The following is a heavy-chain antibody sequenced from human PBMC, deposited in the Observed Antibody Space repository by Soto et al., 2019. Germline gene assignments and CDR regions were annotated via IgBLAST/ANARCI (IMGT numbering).Heavy chain of an antibody. J-gene: IGHJ1*01. CDR3: ARGAIYDSSGSAEYFQH. CDR2: IWYDGSNK. D-gene: IGHD3-22*01. V-gene: IGHV3-33*01. Sequence: PGGSLRLSCAASGFTFSSYGMHWVRQAPGKGLEWVAVIWYDGSNKYYADSVKGRFTISRDNSKNTLYLQMNSLRAEDTAVYYCARGAIYDSSGSAEYFQHWGQGILVTVSS. CDR1: GFTFSSYG.